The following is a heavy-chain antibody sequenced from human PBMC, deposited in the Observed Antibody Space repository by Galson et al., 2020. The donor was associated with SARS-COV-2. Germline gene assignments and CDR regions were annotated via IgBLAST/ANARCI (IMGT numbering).Heavy chain of an antibody. J-gene: IGHJ6*02. Sequence: GGSLRLSCTASGFTFSSYGMHWVRQAPGKGLEWVAVIWYDGSNKYYADSVKGRFTISRDNSKNTLYLQMNSLRAEDTAVYYCARDSYYYDSSGYYYPDYYYYGMDVWGQGTTVTVSS. CDR1: GFTFSSYG. CDR3: ARDSYYYDSSGYYYPDYYYYGMDV. CDR2: IWYDGSNK. D-gene: IGHD3-22*01. V-gene: IGHV3-33*01.